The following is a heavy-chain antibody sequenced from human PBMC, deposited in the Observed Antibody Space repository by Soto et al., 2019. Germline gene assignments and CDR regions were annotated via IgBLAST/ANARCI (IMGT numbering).Heavy chain of an antibody. Sequence: ASVKVSCKASGYTFTSYGISWVRQAPGQGLEWMGWISAYNGNTNYAQKLQGRVTMTTDTSTSTAYMELRSLRSDDTAVYYCARVVAVAAHYYYYGMDVWGQGTTVTVSS. CDR3: ARVVAVAAHYYYYGMDV. CDR2: ISAYNGNT. V-gene: IGHV1-18*01. CDR1: GYTFTSYG. J-gene: IGHJ6*02. D-gene: IGHD6-19*01.